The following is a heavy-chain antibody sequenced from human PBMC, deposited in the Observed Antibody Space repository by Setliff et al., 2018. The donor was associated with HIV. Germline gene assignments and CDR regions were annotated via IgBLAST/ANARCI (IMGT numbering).Heavy chain of an antibody. J-gene: IGHJ6*03. CDR3: ARVYCYGSPHMDV. V-gene: IGHV4-31*03. CDR1: GGSISSGGYY. CDR2: IYYSGST. Sequence: SSETLSLTCTVSGGSISSGGYYWSWIRQHPGKGLEWIGYIYYSGSTYYNPSLKSRVTISVDTSKNQFSLKLSSVTAADTAVYYCARVYCYGSPHMDVWGKGTTVTVSS. D-gene: IGHD3-10*01.